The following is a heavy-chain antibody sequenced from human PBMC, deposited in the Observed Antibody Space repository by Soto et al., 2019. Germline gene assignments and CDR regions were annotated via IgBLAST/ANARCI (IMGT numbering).Heavy chain of an antibody. CDR3: AREAYSYGLDYYYYYGMDV. CDR1: GGTFSSYA. Sequence: SVKVSCKASGGTFSSYAVSWVRQAPGQGLEWMGGIIPIFGTANYAQKFQGRVTITADKSTSTAYMELSSLRSEDTAVYYCAREAYSYGLDYYYYYGMDVWGQGTTVTVSS. V-gene: IGHV1-69*06. D-gene: IGHD5-18*01. CDR2: IIPIFGTA. J-gene: IGHJ6*02.